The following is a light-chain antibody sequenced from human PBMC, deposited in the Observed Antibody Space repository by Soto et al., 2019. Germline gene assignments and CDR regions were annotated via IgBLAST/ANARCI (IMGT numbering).Light chain of an antibody. V-gene: IGLV2-14*01. CDR3: SSFTSTNTVL. J-gene: IGLJ2*01. CDR2: NVS. CDR1: SSDVGGYNY. Sequence: QSVLTQPASVSGSPGQSITISCTGTSSDVGGYNYVSWYQQHPGKAPKLMIYNVSNRPSGVSNRLSGSKSGNTASLTISGLQAEDEGHYYCSSFTSTNTVLFGGGTKVTVL.